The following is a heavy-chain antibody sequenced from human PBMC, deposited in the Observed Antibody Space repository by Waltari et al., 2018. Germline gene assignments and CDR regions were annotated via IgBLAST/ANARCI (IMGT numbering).Heavy chain of an antibody. Sequence: QVQLQESGPGLVKPSQTLSLTCTFPGGSISSGCYSWNWIRQHPGKGLEWIGYIYYSGSTYYNPSLKSRVTISVDTSKNQFSLKLSSVTAADTAVYYCGGQQLGKGYFDLWGRGTLVTVSS. CDR3: GGQQLGKGYFDL. CDR2: IYYSGST. V-gene: IGHV4-31*03. J-gene: IGHJ2*01. D-gene: IGHD6-13*01. CDR1: GGSISSGCYS.